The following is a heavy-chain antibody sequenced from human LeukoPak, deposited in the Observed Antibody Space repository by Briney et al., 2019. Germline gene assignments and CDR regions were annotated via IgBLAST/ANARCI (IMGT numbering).Heavy chain of an antibody. CDR1: GGSISSSSYY. CDR3: ARAPDTAMVIFDY. CDR2: IYYSGST. D-gene: IGHD5-18*01. J-gene: IGHJ4*02. V-gene: IGHV4-61*05. Sequence: SETLSLTCTVSGGSISSSSYYWGWIRQPPGKGLEWIGYIYYSGSTNYNPSLKSRVTISVDTSKNQFSLKLSSVTAADTAVYYCARAPDTAMVIFDYWGQGTLVTVSS.